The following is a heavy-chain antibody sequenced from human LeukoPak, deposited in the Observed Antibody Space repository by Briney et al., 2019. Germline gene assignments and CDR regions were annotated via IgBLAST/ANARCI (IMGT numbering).Heavy chain of an antibody. Sequence: GASVKVSCKASGYTFTGYYMHWVRQAPGQGLEWMGWINPNSGGTNYAQKFQGRVTMTRDTSISTAYMEPSRLRSDDTAVYYCARDQYDILTGYYFDYWGQGTLVTVSS. J-gene: IGHJ4*02. D-gene: IGHD3-9*01. V-gene: IGHV1-2*02. CDR2: INPNSGGT. CDR1: GYTFTGYY. CDR3: ARDQYDILTGYYFDY.